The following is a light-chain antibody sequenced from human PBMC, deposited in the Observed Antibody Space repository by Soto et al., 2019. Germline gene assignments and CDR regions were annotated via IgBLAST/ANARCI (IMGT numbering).Light chain of an antibody. Sequence: QSALTQPPSASGSPGQSVTISCTGTSSDVGGYKYVSWYQQHPGKAPKLMIFGVNKRPSGVPVRFSGSKSGNAASLTVSGLQAEDEADYYCSSYAGINNLGVFGTGTKVTVL. CDR2: GVN. CDR3: SSYAGINNLGV. V-gene: IGLV2-8*01. CDR1: SSDVGGYKY. J-gene: IGLJ1*01.